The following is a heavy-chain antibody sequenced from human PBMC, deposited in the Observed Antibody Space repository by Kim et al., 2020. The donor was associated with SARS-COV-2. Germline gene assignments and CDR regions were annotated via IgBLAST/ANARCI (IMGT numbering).Heavy chain of an antibody. CDR2: ISGSGGST. J-gene: IGHJ5*02. CDR1: GFTFSSYA. CDR3: AKSSYYDFWSGYLNWFDP. D-gene: IGHD3-3*01. V-gene: IGHV3-23*01. Sequence: GGSLRLSCAASGFTFSSYAKSWVRQAPGKGLEWVSAISGSGGSTYYADSVKGRFTISRDNSKNTLYLQMNSLRAEDTAVYYCAKSSYYDFWSGYLNWFDPWGQGTLVTVSS.